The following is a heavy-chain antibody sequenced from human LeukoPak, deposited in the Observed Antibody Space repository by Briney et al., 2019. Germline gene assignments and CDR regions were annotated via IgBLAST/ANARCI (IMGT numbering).Heavy chain of an antibody. Sequence: AGGSLRLSCAASGFTFSSYSMNWVRQAPGKGLEWVSSISSRSSYIYYADSVKGRFTISRDNAKNSLYLQMNSLRAEDTAVYYCAREGYCSSTSCYYYYYYMDVWGKGTTVTVSS. J-gene: IGHJ6*03. CDR3: AREGYCSSTSCYYYYYYMDV. CDR1: GFTFSSYS. CDR2: ISSRSSYI. D-gene: IGHD2-2*01. V-gene: IGHV3-21*01.